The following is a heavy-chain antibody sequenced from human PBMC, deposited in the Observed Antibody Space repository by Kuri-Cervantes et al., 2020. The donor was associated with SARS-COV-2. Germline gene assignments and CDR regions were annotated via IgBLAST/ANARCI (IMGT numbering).Heavy chain of an antibody. J-gene: IGHJ3*02. CDR1: GFTFSSYA. Sequence: GESLKISCAASGFTFSSYAMSWVRQAPGKGLEWVSAISGSGGSTYYADSVEGRFTISRDNSKNTLYLQMNSLRAEDTAVYYCAKDKWELLFQPLDAFDIWGQGTMVTVSS. CDR2: ISGSGGST. CDR3: AKDKWELLFQPLDAFDI. V-gene: IGHV3-23*01. D-gene: IGHD1-26*01.